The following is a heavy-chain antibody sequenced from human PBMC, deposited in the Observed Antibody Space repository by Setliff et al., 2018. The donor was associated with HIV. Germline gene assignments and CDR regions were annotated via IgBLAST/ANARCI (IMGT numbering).Heavy chain of an antibody. CDR2: ISPIFGTA. D-gene: IGHD3-3*01. J-gene: IGHJ4*02. V-gene: IGHV1-69*13. Sequence: SVKVSCKTSGYTFTSYHLHWLRQAPGQGLEWMGRISPIFGTANYAPRFQGRVTITADESTTTAYMELSSLRSEDTAVFYCARGGSGYYDFWSGSSAFEYWGQGTLVTVSS. CDR3: ARGGSGYYDFWSGSSAFEY. CDR1: GYTFTSYH.